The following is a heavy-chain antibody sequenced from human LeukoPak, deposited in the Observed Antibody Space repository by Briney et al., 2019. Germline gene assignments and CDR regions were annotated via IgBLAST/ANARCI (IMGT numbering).Heavy chain of an antibody. CDR2: ISAYNGNT. CDR3: AREKGPDTATPRRLNAFDI. J-gene: IGHJ3*02. CDR1: GYTFTSYG. V-gene: IGHV1-18*01. Sequence: ASVKVSCKASGYTFTSYGISWVRQAPGQGLEWMGWISAYNGNTNYAQKFQGRVTMTRDMSTSTVYMELSSLRSEDTAVYYCAREKGPDTATPRRLNAFDIWGQGTMVTVSS. D-gene: IGHD5-18*01.